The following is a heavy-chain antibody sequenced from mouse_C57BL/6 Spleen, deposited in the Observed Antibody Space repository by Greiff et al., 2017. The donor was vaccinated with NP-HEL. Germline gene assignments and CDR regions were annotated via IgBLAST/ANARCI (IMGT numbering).Heavy chain of an antibody. Sequence: EVQRVEPGPGLVKPSPSLSLSCSVTGYSITSGYYWNWIRQLPGNQLEWGGYIRYDGSTNYNPSLKNRITITRDTSTNPFFLKLTTVTPEDTATYDVAREDTTVVAQWYCDVWGTGTTVTVSS. CDR3: AREDTTVVAQWYCDV. V-gene: IGHV3-6*01. CDR1: GYSITSGYY. CDR2: IRYDGST. D-gene: IGHD1-1*01. J-gene: IGHJ1*03.